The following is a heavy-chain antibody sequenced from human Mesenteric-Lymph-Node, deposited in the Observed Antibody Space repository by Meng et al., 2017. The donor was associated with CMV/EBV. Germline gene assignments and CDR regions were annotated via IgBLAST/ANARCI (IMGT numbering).Heavy chain of an antibody. CDR2: INTGNGDT. CDR3: ARPYNYDSSGYGDFRD. Sequence: GYSFTTYAMHWVRQAPGQRLEWMGWINTGNGDTKYSQNFQGRVTMTRDTSTSTVYMELASLRSEDTAVYYCARPYNYDSSGYGDFRDWGQGTLVTVSS. V-gene: IGHV1-3*04. CDR1: GYSFTTYA. J-gene: IGHJ4*02. D-gene: IGHD3-22*01.